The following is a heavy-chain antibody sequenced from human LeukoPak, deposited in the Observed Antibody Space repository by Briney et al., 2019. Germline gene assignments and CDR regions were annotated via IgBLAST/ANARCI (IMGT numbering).Heavy chain of an antibody. Sequence: SETLSLTCTVSGGSINNYWSWIRQPPGKGLEWIGYVSDTGSTNYNPSLKSRVTISVDTSKNQFYLKLTSVPAADTAVYYCARTTTTFDDWGHGTLVTVSS. CDR2: VSDTGST. CDR1: GGSINNY. D-gene: IGHD4-11*01. CDR3: ARTTTTFDD. J-gene: IGHJ4*01. V-gene: IGHV4-59*01.